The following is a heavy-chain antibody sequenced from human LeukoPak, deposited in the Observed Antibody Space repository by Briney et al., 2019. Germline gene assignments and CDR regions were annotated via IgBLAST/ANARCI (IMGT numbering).Heavy chain of an antibody. CDR1: GFTFSSYS. V-gene: IGHV3-48*01. J-gene: IGHJ5*02. CDR3: ARQNPPSIAARPPS. D-gene: IGHD6-6*01. CDR2: ISSSSSTI. Sequence: GSLRLSCAASGFTFSSYSMNWVRQAPGKGLEWVSYISSSSSTIYYADSVKGRFTISRDNAKNSLYLQMNSLRAEDTAVYYCARQNPPSIAARPPSWGQGTLVTVSS.